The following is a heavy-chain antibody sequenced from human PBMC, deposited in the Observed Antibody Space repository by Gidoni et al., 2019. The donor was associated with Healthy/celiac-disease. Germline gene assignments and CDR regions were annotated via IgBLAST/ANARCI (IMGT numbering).Heavy chain of an antibody. CDR3: ARDGEAPGMRHSSSLYYYYYMDV. V-gene: IGHV3-30-3*01. CDR2: ISYDGSNK. J-gene: IGHJ6*03. Sequence: QVQLVASGGGVVQPGRSLRLSCAASGFTFSCYALPCGLQAPVKGLEWVAVISYDGSNKYYADSVKGRFTISRDNSKNTLYLQMNSLRAEDTAVYYCARDGEAPGMRHSSSLYYYYYMDVWGKGTTVTVSS. D-gene: IGHD6-6*01. CDR1: GFTFSCYA.